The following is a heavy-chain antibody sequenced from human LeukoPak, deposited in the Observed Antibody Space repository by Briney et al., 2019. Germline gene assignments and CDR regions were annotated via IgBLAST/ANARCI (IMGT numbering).Heavy chain of an antibody. CDR3: ARGFRDIVVVPAAMPH. D-gene: IGHD2-2*01. J-gene: IGHJ1*01. Sequence: GGSLRLSCAASRFTFSSYSMNWVRQAPGKGLEWVSSISSSSSYIYYADSVKGRFTISRDNAKNSLYLQMNSLRAEDTAVYYCARGFRDIVVVPAAMPHWGQGTLVTVSS. CDR1: RFTFSSYS. V-gene: IGHV3-21*01. CDR2: ISSSSSYI.